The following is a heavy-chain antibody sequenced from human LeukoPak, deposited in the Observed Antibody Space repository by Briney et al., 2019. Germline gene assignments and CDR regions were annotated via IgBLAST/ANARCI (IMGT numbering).Heavy chain of an antibody. CDR1: GFTFSSYG. V-gene: IGHV3-33*01. J-gene: IGHJ6*02. CDR2: IWYDGSNK. D-gene: IGHD3-3*01. CDR3: ARDVQEYDFWSGLQYYYGMDV. Sequence: PGGSLRLSCAASGFTFSSYGMHWVRQAPGKGLEWVAVIWYDGSNKYYVDSVKGRFTISRDNSKNTLYLQMNSLRAEDTAVYYCARDVQEYDFWSGLQYYYGMDVWGQGTTVTVSS.